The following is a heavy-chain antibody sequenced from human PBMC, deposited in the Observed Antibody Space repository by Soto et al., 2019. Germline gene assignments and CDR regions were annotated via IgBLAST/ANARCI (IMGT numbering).Heavy chain of an antibody. CDR1: GFTFSNAW. CDR2: IKSKTDGGTT. J-gene: IGHJ3*02. Sequence: GGSLRLSCAASGFTFSNAWMSWVRQAPGKGLEWVGRIKSKTDGGTTDYAAPVKGRFTISRDDSKNTLYLQMNSLKTEDTAVYYCTTPPLYCSGGSCYSDAFDIWGQGTMVTVSS. CDR3: TTPPLYCSGGSCYSDAFDI. D-gene: IGHD2-15*01. V-gene: IGHV3-15*01.